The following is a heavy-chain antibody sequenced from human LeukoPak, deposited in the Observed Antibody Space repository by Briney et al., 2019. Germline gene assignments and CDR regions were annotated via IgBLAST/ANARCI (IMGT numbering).Heavy chain of an antibody. J-gene: IGHJ4*02. V-gene: IGHV3-48*01. CDR3: ARDRDSGGYYHGY. CDR1: GFTFSSCS. D-gene: IGHD3-22*01. CDR2: ISSSSSTI. Sequence: GGSLRLSCAASGFTFSSCSMNWVRQAPGKGLEWVSYISSSSSTIYYADSVKGRFTISRDNAKNSLYLQMNSLRAEDTAVYYCARDRDSGGYYHGYWGQGTLVTVSS.